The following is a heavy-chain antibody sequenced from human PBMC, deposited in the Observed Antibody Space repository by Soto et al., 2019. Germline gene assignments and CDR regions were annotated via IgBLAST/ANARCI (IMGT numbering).Heavy chain of an antibody. V-gene: IGHV3-30*18. D-gene: IGHD2-15*01. CDR3: AKGSNKHVVVGYAFYI. CDR1: GFTFSSYG. CDR2: ISYDGSNK. J-gene: IGHJ3*02. Sequence: QVQLVESGGGVVQPGRSLRLSCAASGFTFSSYGMHWVRQAPGKGLEWVAVISYDGSNKYYADSVKGRFTISRDNSKKSRNLQRNSVIAEDTAVYYCAKGSNKHVVVGYAFYIWGQETMVTVSS.